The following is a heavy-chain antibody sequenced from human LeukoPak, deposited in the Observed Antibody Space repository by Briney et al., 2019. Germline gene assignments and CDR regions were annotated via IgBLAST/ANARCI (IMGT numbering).Heavy chain of an antibody. V-gene: IGHV3-23*01. CDR1: GFTYSSYA. CDR3: AQVRADFGRYFGS. CDR2: IRGSGEST. J-gene: IGHJ4*02. D-gene: IGHD3-9*01. Sequence: GGSLRLSCAASGFTYSSYAMSWVRQAPGRGLEWVSSIRGSGESTHYTDSVKGRFTISRDNSQNTLYLQMNSLRGEDTAVYYCAQVRADFGRYFGSWGRGTLVTVSS.